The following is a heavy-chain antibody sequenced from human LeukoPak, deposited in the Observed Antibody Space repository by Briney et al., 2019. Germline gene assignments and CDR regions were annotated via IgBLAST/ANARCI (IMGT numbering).Heavy chain of an antibody. CDR3: AKKYNTGLDP. D-gene: IGHD1-14*01. V-gene: IGHV3-23*01. J-gene: IGHJ5*02. CDR2: ISASGGSA. CDR1: GFSFNSYA. Sequence: GGSLRLSCAASGFSFNSYAMSWVRQAPGKGLEWVSAISASGGSANIADSVKGRFTISRDNSKNTLYLQMNSLRAEDTAVYYCAKKYNTGLDPWGQGTLVTVSS.